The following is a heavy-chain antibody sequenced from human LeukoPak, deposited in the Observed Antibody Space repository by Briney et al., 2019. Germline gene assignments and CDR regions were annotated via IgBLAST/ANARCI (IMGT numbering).Heavy chain of an antibody. CDR2: ISSSSNII. J-gene: IGHJ4*02. CDR3: ARDFAREFTIDY. V-gene: IGHV3-48*01. CDR1: GFTFSNYN. D-gene: IGHD3-10*01. Sequence: GGSLRLSCAASGFTFSNYNMNWVRQPPGKGPQWVSYISSSSNIIYYADSVKGRSTISRDNAKNSLFLQMNSLRAEDTAVYYCARDFAREFTIDYWGQGTLVTVSS.